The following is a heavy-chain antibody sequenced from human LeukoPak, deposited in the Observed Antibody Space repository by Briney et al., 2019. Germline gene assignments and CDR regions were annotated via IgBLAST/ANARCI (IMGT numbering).Heavy chain of an antibody. D-gene: IGHD2-15*01. J-gene: IGHJ4*02. CDR1: GGTFSSYA. Sequence: GASVKVSCKASGGTFSSYAISWVRQAPGQGLEWMGRIIPILGIANYAQKFQGRVTITADKSTSTAYMELSSLRSEDTAVYYCARGASIGYCSGGSCYSFDYWGQGTLVTVSS. CDR3: ARGASIGYCSGGSCYSFDY. V-gene: IGHV1-69*04. CDR2: IIPILGIA.